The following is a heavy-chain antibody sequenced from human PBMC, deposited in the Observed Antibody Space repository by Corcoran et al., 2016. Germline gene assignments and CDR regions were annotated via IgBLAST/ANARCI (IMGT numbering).Heavy chain of an antibody. V-gene: IGHV1-46*01. CDR1: GYTFTSYY. Sequence: QVQLVQSGAEVKKPGASVKVSCKASGYTFTSYYMHWVRQAPGQGLEWMGIINPSGGSTSYAQKFQGRVTMTRGTSTSTFYMELSSLRSEDTDVYHCARDNQGGYYMNYFDYWGQGTLVTVSS. CDR2: INPSGGST. CDR3: ARDNQGGYYMNYFDY. J-gene: IGHJ4*02. D-gene: IGHD3-22*01.